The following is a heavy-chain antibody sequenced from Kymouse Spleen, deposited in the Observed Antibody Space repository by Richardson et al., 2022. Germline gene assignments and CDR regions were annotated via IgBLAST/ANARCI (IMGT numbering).Heavy chain of an antibody. Sequence: EVQLVESGGGLVKPGGSLRLSCAASGFTFSSYSMNWVRQAPGKGLEWVSSISSSSSYIYYADSVKGRFTISRDNAKNSLYLQMNSLRAEDTAVYYCARRPGIAVAGYYYGMDVWGQGTTVTVSS. CDR3: ARRPGIAVAGYYYGMDV. CDR2: ISSSSSYI. D-gene: IGHD6-19*01. J-gene: IGHJ6*02. CDR1: GFTFSSYS. V-gene: IGHV3-21*03.